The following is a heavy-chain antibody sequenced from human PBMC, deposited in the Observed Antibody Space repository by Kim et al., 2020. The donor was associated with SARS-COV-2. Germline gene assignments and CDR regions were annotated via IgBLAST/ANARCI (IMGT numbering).Heavy chain of an antibody. V-gene: IGHV3-49*04. Sequence: GGSLRLSCTASGFTFGDYAMSWVRQAPGKGLEWVGFIRSKAYGGTTEYAASVKGRFTISRDDSKSIAYLQMNSLKTEDTAVYYCTRGRSVYYDSSGYYPYYYYYGMDVWGQGTTVTVSS. J-gene: IGHJ6*02. CDR3: TRGRSVYYDSSGYYPYYYYYGMDV. CDR2: IRSKAYGGTT. D-gene: IGHD3-22*01. CDR1: GFTFGDYA.